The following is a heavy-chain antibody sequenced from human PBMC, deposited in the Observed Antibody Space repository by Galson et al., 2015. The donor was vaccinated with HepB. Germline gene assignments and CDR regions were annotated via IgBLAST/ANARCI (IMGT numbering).Heavy chain of an antibody. CDR2: IWYDGSNK. Sequence: SLRLSCAASGFTFFSYAMHWVRQPPGKGLEWVAVIWYDGSNKWYADSVKGRFTISRDNSKNTLFLQMNNLRAEDTAVYYCAREKIVGAYVGKDYWGQGTLVTVSS. V-gene: IGHV3-33*01. J-gene: IGHJ4*02. CDR3: AREKIVGAYVGKDY. CDR1: GFTFFSYA. D-gene: IGHD1-26*01.